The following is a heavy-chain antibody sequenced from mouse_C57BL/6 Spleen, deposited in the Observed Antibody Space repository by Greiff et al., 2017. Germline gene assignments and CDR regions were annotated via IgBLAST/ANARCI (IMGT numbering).Heavy chain of an antibody. J-gene: IGHJ3*01. D-gene: IGHD2-2*01. V-gene: IGHV1-82*01. Sequence: QVQLQQSGPELVKPGASVKISCKASGYAFSSSWMNWVKQRPGKGLEWIGRIYPGDGATNYNGKFKGKATLTADKSSSTAYIQLSSLTSEDSAVYFCARGGYGYDEFAYWGQGTLVTVSA. CDR3: ARGGYGYDEFAY. CDR1: GYAFSSSW. CDR2: IYPGDGAT.